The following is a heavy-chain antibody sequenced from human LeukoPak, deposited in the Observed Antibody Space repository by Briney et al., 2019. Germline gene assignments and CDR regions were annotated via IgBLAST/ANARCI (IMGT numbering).Heavy chain of an antibody. CDR1: EFSFITYW. CDR2: IKQDGSEK. CDR3: ARSLRVRGVPDYMDV. J-gene: IGHJ6*03. V-gene: IGHV3-7*03. Sequence: PGGSLRLSCAASEFSFITYWMSWVRQAPGKGLEWVANIKQDGSEKYYVDSVKGRFTISRDNAKNSLYLQMNSLRADDTAVYYCARSLRVRGVPDYMDVWGKGTTVIIPS. D-gene: IGHD3-10*01.